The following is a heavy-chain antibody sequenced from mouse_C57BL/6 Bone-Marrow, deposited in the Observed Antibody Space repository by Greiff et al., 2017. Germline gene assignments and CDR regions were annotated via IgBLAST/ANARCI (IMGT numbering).Heavy chain of an antibody. CDR2: IYPRDGSN. Sequence: VQLQESDAELVKPGASVKISCKVSGYTFTDHTIHWMKQRPEQGLEWIGYIYPRDGSNKYNEKFKGKATLTADKSTSTAYMQNNSRTSDDSAVYFCARGCYSNHFDYWGQGTTLTVSS. CDR1: GYTFTDHT. CDR3: ARGCYSNHFDY. J-gene: IGHJ2*01. V-gene: IGHV1-78*01. D-gene: IGHD2-5*01.